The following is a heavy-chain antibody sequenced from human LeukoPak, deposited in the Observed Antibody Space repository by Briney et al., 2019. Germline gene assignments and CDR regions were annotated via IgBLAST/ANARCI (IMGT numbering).Heavy chain of an antibody. D-gene: IGHD1-1*01. Sequence: GGSLRLSSAASGFTCSSYEMNWVRPAPGKGLEWVSYISGSGSTIFYAYSVKGRFTISTDNVKNSLYLQMTSLRVEDTGVYYCAREYPDNGDGWGYWGQGTLVTVSS. CDR2: ISGSGSTI. CDR1: GFTCSSYE. J-gene: IGHJ4*02. V-gene: IGHV3-48*03. CDR3: AREYPDNGDGWGY.